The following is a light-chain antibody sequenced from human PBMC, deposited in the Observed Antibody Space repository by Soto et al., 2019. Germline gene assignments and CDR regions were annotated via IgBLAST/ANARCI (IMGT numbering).Light chain of an antibody. Sequence: EIVLTQSPGTLSLSPGQRATLSCRAGQSVTRSDLAWYQQKPGQAPRLLFYGVSNRAAGIPDRFSGSGSGTDFTLTISRLEPEDFAVYYCQQYGSSSEITFGQGTRLEI. J-gene: IGKJ5*01. CDR3: QQYGSSSEIT. V-gene: IGKV3-20*01. CDR2: GVS. CDR1: QSVTRSD.